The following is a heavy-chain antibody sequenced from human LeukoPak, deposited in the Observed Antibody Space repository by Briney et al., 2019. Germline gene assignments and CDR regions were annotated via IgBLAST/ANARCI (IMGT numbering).Heavy chain of an antibody. J-gene: IGHJ4*02. Sequence: GGSLRLSCTASGFTFGDYAMSWVRQAPGKGLEWVGFIRSKAYGGTTEYAASVKGRFTISRDDSKSIAYLQMNSLKTEDTAVYYCTQYYYDSSGYWGQGTLVTVSS. V-gene: IGHV3-49*04. CDR2: IRSKAYGGTT. CDR3: TQYYYDSSGY. D-gene: IGHD3-22*01. CDR1: GFTFGDYA.